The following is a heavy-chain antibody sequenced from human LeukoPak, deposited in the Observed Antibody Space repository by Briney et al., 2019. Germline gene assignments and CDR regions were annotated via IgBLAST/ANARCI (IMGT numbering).Heavy chain of an antibody. V-gene: IGHV3-48*03. D-gene: IGHD3-10*01. CDR3: AGGWFGEEHF. CDR2: ISSSGSTI. Sequence: GGSLRLSCAASGFTFSSYEMNWVRQAPGKGLEWVSYISSSGSTIFYADSVKGRFTISRDNAKNSLYIQMNSLRAEDTAVYYCAGGWFGEEHFWGQGTLVTVSS. J-gene: IGHJ4*02. CDR1: GFTFSSYE.